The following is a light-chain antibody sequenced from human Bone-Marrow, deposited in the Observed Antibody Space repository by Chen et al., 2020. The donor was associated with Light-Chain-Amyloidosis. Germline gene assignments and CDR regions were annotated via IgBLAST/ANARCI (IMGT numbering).Light chain of an antibody. CDR3: QAYDSRLSGVV. Sequence: SVLTQPPSVSGAPGPSVTISCTGSTSNIVAGCGINWYQQLPGLAPKLLISGNNNRPSGVPDRCSGSKSGTAAALAIPRLQSEDEGDYYCQAYDSRLSGVVFGGGTKLTVL. CDR2: GNN. CDR1: TSNIVAGCG. V-gene: IGLV1-40*01. J-gene: IGLJ2*01.